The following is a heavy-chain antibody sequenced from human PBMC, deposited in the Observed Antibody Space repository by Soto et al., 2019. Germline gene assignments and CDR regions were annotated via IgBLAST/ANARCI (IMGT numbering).Heavy chain of an antibody. CDR2: IVPSLDTT. J-gene: IGHJ6*02. D-gene: IGHD3-16*02. CDR1: GGTFSSSG. V-gene: IGHV1-69*11. CDR3: ARWPQPRYTADPYAVDV. Sequence: QVHLVQSGTEVKKPGSSVKVSCKASGGTFSSSGFSWVRQAPGQGLEWMGMIVPSLDTTNCAQKFQARVTITADEVTSIAYMELRSLRSEDTAVYYCARWPQPRYTADPYAVDVWGQGTRVIVSS.